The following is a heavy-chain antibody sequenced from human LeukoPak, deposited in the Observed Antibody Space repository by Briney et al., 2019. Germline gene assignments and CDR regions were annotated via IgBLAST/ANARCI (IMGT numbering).Heavy chain of an antibody. V-gene: IGHV3-30-3*01. CDR1: GFTFSSYA. CDR2: ISYDGSNK. D-gene: IGHD6-19*01. J-gene: IGHJ4*02. CDR3: ARDSINGGWQGAIDY. Sequence: GGSLRLSCAASGFTFSSYAMHWVRQAPGKGLEWVAVISYDGSNKYYADSVKGRFTISRDNSKNTLYLQMNSLRAEDTAVYYCARDSINGGWQGAIDYWGQGTLVTVSS.